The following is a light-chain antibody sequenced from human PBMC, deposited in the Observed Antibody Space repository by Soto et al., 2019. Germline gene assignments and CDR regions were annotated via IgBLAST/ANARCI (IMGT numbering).Light chain of an antibody. CDR1: QDISSA. CDR3: QHFNNYPLT. V-gene: IGKV1D-13*01. J-gene: IGKJ4*01. CDR2: DAS. Sequence: AIQLAQSPSSLSASVGERVTITCRASQDISSALAWYQQKPGKAPKLLIYDASGLESGVPSRFSGSGSGTDFTLTISSLQPEDFAAYYCQHFNNYPLTVGAGPKVDIK.